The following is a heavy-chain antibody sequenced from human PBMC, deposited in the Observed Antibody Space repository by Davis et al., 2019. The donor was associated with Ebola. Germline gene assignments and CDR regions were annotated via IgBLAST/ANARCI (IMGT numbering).Heavy chain of an antibody. D-gene: IGHD2-15*01. CDR2: ISYDGSNK. V-gene: IGHV3-30-3*01. J-gene: IGHJ4*02. CDR1: GFTFSSYA. CDR3: ARDHAPWWEPYYFDY. Sequence: SLNISCAASGFTFSSYAMHLVRQAPGKVLEWVAVISYDGSNKYYADSVKGRFTISRDNSKNTLYLQMDSLRAEDTAVYYCARDHAPWWEPYYFDYWGQGTLVTVSS.